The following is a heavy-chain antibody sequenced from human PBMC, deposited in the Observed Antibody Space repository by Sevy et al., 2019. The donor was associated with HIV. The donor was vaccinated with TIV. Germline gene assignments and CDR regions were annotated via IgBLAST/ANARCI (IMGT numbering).Heavy chain of an antibody. CDR2: ISGDGENT. CDR3: ARDGRGISAFDI. J-gene: IGHJ3*02. Sequence: GGFLRLSCVASEFIFSSHAVSWVRQAPGKGLEWISAISGDGENTHYADSVRGRFTISRDNFKNTLYLQMNSLRAEDTDLYYCARDGRGISAFDIWGPGTMVTVSS. CDR1: EFIFSSHA. V-gene: IGHV3-23*01. D-gene: IGHD3-3*02.